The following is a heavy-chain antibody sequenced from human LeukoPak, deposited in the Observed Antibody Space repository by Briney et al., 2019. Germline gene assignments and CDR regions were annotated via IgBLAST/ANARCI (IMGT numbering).Heavy chain of an antibody. CDR1: GYTFTSYY. V-gene: IGHV1-46*01. Sequence: ASVKVSCKASGYTFTSYYMHWVRQAPGQGLEWMGIINPSGGSTSYAQKFQGRVTMTRDTSTSTVYMELSSLRSEDTAVYYCARDGVVVAAIGGSWFDPWGQGTLVIVSS. J-gene: IGHJ5*02. CDR3: ARDGVVVAAIGGSWFDP. D-gene: IGHD2-15*01. CDR2: INPSGGST.